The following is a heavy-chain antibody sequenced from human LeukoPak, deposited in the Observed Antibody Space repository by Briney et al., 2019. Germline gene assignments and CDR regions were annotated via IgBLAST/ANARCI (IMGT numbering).Heavy chain of an antibody. D-gene: IGHD3-3*01. Sequence: GGSLRLSRVASGFSGDAISWVRQTPGKGPEWVSAISGSGDSTYYADSVKGRFTISRDNSKNTLYLQMSSLRAEDTAVYYCAKVLITFFGVIRYDAFDIWGQGTMVTVSS. V-gene: IGHV3-23*01. CDR2: ISGSGDST. CDR3: AKVLITFFGVIRYDAFDI. J-gene: IGHJ3*02. CDR1: GFSGDA.